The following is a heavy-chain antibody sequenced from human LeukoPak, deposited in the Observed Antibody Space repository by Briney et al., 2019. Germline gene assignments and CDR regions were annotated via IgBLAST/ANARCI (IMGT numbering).Heavy chain of an antibody. CDR3: AREGGLRYFDWLFDYFDY. V-gene: IGHV4-34*01. J-gene: IGHJ4*02. Sequence: SETLSLTCAVYGGSFSGYYWSWIRQPPGKGLEWIGEINHSGSTNYNPSLKSRVTISVDTSKNQFSLKLSSVTAADTAVYYCAREGGLRYFDWLFDYFDYWGQGTLVTVSS. D-gene: IGHD3-9*01. CDR2: INHSGST. CDR1: GGSFSGYY.